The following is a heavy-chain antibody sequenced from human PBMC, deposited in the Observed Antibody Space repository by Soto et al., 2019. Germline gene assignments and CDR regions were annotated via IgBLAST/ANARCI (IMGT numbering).Heavy chain of an antibody. V-gene: IGHV1-18*01. CDR3: ARSGEHPLDY. CDR2: STHTGNT. CDR1: GYAFPHYV. J-gene: IGHJ4*02. Sequence: GASVKVSCKTSGYAFPHYVINWVRQAPGHGLEWMGFSTHTGNTNYAQNFQGRVVLTTDTSTSTAYMEVTSLTSDDTAVYYCARSGEHPLDYWGQGTPVTVPQ. D-gene: IGHD1-26*01.